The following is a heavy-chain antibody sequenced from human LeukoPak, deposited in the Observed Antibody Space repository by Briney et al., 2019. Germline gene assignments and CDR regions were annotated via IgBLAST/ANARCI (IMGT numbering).Heavy chain of an antibody. CDR3: ARARLLYCSGGSCYAAPLDY. D-gene: IGHD2-15*01. CDR2: IWYDGSNK. J-gene: IGHJ4*02. Sequence: PGRSLRLSCAASGFTFSSYGMNWVRQAPGKGLEWVAVIWYDGSNKYYADSVRGRFTISRDNSKNTLYLQMNSLRAEDTAVYYCARARLLYCSGGSCYAAPLDYWGQGTLVTVSS. CDR1: GFTFSSYG. V-gene: IGHV3-33*01.